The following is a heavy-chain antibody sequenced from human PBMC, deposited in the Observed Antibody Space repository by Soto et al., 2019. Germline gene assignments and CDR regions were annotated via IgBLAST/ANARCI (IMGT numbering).Heavy chain of an antibody. V-gene: IGHV3-48*04. D-gene: IGHD3-9*01. CDR2: IFVSSTII. CDR3: ARDSDWAFDY. Sequence: PGGSLRLSCVASGFTFSSYSMVWVRQAPGKGLEWVSYIFVSSTIIYYADSVKGRFTVSRDSAQNSVFLLINGLRAEDTAVYYCARDSDWAFDYWGQGTLVTVSS. CDR1: GFTFSSYS. J-gene: IGHJ4*02.